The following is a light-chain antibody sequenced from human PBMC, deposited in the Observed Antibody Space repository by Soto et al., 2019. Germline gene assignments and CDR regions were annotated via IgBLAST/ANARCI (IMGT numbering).Light chain of an antibody. CDR2: EVS. Sequence: QSALTQPRSVSGSPGQSVAISCTGTSSDVGGYNSVSWYQHHPRKAPKVMIYEVSKRPSGVPDRFSGSKSGNTASLTISGLQAHDEAEYYCCSYAGSLYVFGTGTKLTVL. CDR3: CSYAGSLYV. V-gene: IGLV2-11*01. J-gene: IGLJ1*01. CDR1: SSDVGGYNS.